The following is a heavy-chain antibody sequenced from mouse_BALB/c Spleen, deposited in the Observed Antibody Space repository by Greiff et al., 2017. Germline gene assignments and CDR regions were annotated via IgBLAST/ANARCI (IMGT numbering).Heavy chain of an antibody. J-gene: IGHJ3*01. CDR1: GYSITSDYA. Sequence: EVQLQQSGPGLVKPSQSLSLTCTVTGYSITSDYAWNWIRQFPGNKLEWMGYISYSGSTSYNPSLKSRISITRDTSKNQFFLQLNSVTTEDTATYYCARWTGTWFAYWGQGTLVTVSA. V-gene: IGHV3-2*02. D-gene: IGHD4-1*01. CDR3: ARWTGTWFAY. CDR2: ISYSGST.